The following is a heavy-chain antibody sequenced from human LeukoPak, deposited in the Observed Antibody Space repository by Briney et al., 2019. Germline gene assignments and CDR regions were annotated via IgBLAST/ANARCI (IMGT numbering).Heavy chain of an antibody. CDR2: INHSGTT. V-gene: IGHV4-34*01. J-gene: IGHJ6*03. Sequence: PSETLSLTCSFSGDSFTTYYWSWVRQPPGKGLEWIGEINHSGTTNYSPSLKSRVTMSVDTSNNQICLRLSSVTAADTAVYYCARGRSIFDYYMDVWGTGTTVTVS. CDR3: ARGRSIFDYYMDV. CDR1: GDSFTTYY. D-gene: IGHD3-3*02.